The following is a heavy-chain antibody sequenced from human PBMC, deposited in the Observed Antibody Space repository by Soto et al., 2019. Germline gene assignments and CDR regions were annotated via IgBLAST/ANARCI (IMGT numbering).Heavy chain of an antibody. D-gene: IGHD3-10*01. Sequence: SVKVSCKASGGTFSSYTISWVRQAPGQGLEWMGRIIPILGIANYAQKFQGRVTITADKSTSTAYMELSSLRSEDTAVYYCARVYFFVTGRYYENSTDLWGQGTPVTVSS. CDR2: IIPILGIA. CDR3: ARVYFFVTGRYYENSTDL. J-gene: IGHJ6*02. V-gene: IGHV1-69*02. CDR1: GGTFSSYT.